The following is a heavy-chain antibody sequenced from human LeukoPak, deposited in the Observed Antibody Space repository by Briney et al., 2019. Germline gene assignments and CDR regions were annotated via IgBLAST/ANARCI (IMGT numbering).Heavy chain of an antibody. V-gene: IGHV5-51*01. Sequence: GESLKISCKGSGYTFISYWIGWVRQMPGKGLEWMGIIYPGDSDTRYSPSFQGQVTIAADRSTSTAYLQWSSLKASDTAMYYCARSSYYYVPFDYWGQGTLVTVFS. J-gene: IGHJ4*02. CDR1: GYTFISYW. CDR3: ARSSYYYVPFDY. CDR2: IYPGDSDT. D-gene: IGHD3-10*02.